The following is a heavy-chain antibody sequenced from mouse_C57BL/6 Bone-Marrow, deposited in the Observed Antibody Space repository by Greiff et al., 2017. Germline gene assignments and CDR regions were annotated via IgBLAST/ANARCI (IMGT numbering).Heavy chain of an antibody. CDR3: VRDYYGSSLAMDY. CDR1: GFSFNTYA. V-gene: IGHV10-1*01. CDR2: IRSKSNNYAT. Sequence: EVPLVESGGGLVQPKGSLKLSCAASGFSFNTYAMNWVRQAPGKGLEWVARIRSKSNNYATYYADSVKDRFTISRDDSESMLYLQMNNLKTEDTAMYYCVRDYYGSSLAMDYWGQGTSVTVSS. J-gene: IGHJ4*01. D-gene: IGHD1-1*01.